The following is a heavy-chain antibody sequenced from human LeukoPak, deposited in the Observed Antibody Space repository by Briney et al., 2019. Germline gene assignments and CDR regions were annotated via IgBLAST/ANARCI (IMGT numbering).Heavy chain of an antibody. Sequence: PGGSLRLSCAASGFTFSSYAMSWVRQAPGKGLEWVSAISGSGGSTYYADSVKGRFTISRDNSKNTLYLQMNSLRAEDTAVYYCAKEGPIYYGSGSYYIQNYYYGMDVWGQGTTVTVSS. CDR1: GFTFSSYA. CDR2: ISGSGGST. CDR3: AKEGPIYYGSGSYYIQNYYYGMDV. V-gene: IGHV3-23*01. J-gene: IGHJ6*02. D-gene: IGHD3-10*01.